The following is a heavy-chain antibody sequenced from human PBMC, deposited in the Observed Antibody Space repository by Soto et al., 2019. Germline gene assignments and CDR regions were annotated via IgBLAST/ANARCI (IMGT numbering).Heavy chain of an antibody. Sequence: QVQLVQAGAEVKKPGSSVKVSCKASGGTFSSYAISWLRQAPGQGLERMGGIIPILGTANYAQKFQGRVPITADDSTSPAYTELSSQRSEDPAVYYCGRGFHIVVVPAAIGYCYYGMDVWGQGPTVSVSS. V-gene: IGHV1-69*01. CDR1: GGTFSSYA. J-gene: IGHJ6*02. D-gene: IGHD2-2*02. CDR2: IIPILGTA. CDR3: GRGFHIVVVPAAIGYCYYGMDV.